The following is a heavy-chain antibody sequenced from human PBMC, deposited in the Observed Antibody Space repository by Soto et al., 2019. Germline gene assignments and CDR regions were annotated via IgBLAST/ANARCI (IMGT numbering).Heavy chain of an antibody. Sequence: ASVKVSCKASGYTFTSYDINWVRQAPGQGLEWMGWINTNTGNPTYAQGFTGRFVFSLDTSVSTAYLQICSLKAEDTAVYYCASARYDFWSGYYGRLGDPYYYYGMDVWGQGTTVTVSS. D-gene: IGHD3-3*01. J-gene: IGHJ6*02. CDR1: GYTFTSYD. CDR2: INTNTGNP. CDR3: ASARYDFWSGYYGRLGDPYYYYGMDV. V-gene: IGHV7-4-1*01.